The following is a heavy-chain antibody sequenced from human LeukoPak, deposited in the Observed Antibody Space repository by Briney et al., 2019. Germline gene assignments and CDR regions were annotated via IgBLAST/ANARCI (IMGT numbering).Heavy chain of an antibody. CDR2: ISYSGST. Sequence: SETLSPTCTVSGVSISSSSYYWGWIRQPPGKGLEWIGSISYSGSTYYNPSLKSRVTISIDTSKNQFSLKLTSVTAADTAVYYCGIEVAGNFDYWGQGTLVTVSS. V-gene: IGHV4-39*01. J-gene: IGHJ4*02. D-gene: IGHD6-19*01. CDR1: GVSISSSSYY. CDR3: GIEVAGNFDY.